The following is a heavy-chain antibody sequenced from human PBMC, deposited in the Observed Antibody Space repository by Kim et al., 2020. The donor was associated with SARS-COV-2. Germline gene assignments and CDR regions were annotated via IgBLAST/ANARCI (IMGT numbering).Heavy chain of an antibody. V-gene: IGHV4-59*08. CDR1: GGSISSYY. CDR2: IYYSGST. J-gene: IGHJ6*02. CDR3: ARLWRREQQQKDYYYGMDV. D-gene: IGHD6-13*01. Sequence: SETLSLTCTVSGGSISSYYWSWIRQPPGKGLEWIGYIYYSGSTNYNPSLKSRVTISVDTSKNQFSLKLSSVTAADTAVYYCARLWRREQQQKDYYYGMDVWGQGTTVTVSS.